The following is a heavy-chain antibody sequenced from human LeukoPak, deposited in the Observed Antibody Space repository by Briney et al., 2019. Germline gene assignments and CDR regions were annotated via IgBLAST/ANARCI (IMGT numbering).Heavy chain of an antibody. CDR1: GYTFTSYA. Sequence: ASVKVSCKASGYTFTSYAMHWVRQAPGQRLEWMGWINAGNGNTKYSQKFQGRVTITRDTSASTAYMELSSLRSEDTAVYYCARDSTPMVPSSPSYWGQGSLVTVSS. CDR2: INAGNGNT. J-gene: IGHJ4*02. V-gene: IGHV1-3*01. CDR3: ARDSTPMVPSSPSY. D-gene: IGHD5-18*01.